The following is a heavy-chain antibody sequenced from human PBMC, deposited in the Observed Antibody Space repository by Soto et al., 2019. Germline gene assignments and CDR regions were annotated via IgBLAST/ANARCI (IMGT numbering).Heavy chain of an antibody. Sequence: PGGTLRLCCAASGFTFSSYAMSWVRQAPGKGLEWVSAISGSGGSTYYADSVKGRFTISRDNSKNTLYLQMNSLRAEDTAVYYCAKETRPPGYSSSWYGGWGQGTLVTVSS. CDR3: AKETRPPGYSSSWYGG. D-gene: IGHD6-13*01. J-gene: IGHJ4*02. V-gene: IGHV3-23*01. CDR2: ISGSGGST. CDR1: GFTFSSYA.